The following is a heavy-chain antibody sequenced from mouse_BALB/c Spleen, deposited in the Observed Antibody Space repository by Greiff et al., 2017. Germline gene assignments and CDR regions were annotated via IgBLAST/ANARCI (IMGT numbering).Heavy chain of an antibody. J-gene: IGHJ1*01. Sequence: VKLQQSGPELVKPGASVKISCKASGYTFTSYDINWVKQRPGQGLEWIGWIYPGDGSTKYNEKFKGKATLTADKSSSTAYMQLSSLTSENSAVYCCARRDDYDGYFDVWGAGTTVTVSS. CDR3: ARRDDYDGYFDV. D-gene: IGHD2-4*01. CDR2: IYPGDGST. CDR1: GYTFTSYD. V-gene: IGHV1S56*01.